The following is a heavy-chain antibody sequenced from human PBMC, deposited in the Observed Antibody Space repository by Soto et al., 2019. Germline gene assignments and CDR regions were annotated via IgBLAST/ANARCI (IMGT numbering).Heavy chain of an antibody. V-gene: IGHV4-59*12. CDR3: ARGSGAAAQSNWFDP. J-gene: IGHJ5*02. Sequence: SETLSLTCTVSGGSISSYYWSWIRQPPGKGLEWIGEIYYSGSTNYNPSLKSRVTISVDTSKNQFSLKLSSVTAADTAVYYCARGSGAAAQSNWFDPWGQGTLVTVSS. D-gene: IGHD6-13*01. CDR1: GGSISSYY. CDR2: IYYSGST.